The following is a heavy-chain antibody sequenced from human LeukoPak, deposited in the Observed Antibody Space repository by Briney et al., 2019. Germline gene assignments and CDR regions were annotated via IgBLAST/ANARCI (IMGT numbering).Heavy chain of an antibody. J-gene: IGHJ3*01. D-gene: IGHD4-17*01. CDR2: ITGSGDTR. V-gene: IGHV3-23*01. Sequence: GGSLRLSCVASGITFRNYAVTWVRQAPGKGLEWVSSITGSGDTRRYADSVKGRFTISRDNSVDTLYLQMNSLSAEDTAIYYCGKDPNGDYIGALDFWGRGTMVTVSS. CDR3: GKDPNGDYIGALDF. CDR1: GITFRNYA.